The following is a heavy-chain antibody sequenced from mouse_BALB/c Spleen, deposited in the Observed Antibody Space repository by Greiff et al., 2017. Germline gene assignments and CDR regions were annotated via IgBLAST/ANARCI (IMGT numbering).Heavy chain of an antibody. J-gene: IGHJ2*01. CDR1: GFNIKDTY. CDR2: IVPANGNT. D-gene: IGHD2-3*01. V-gene: IGHV14-3*02. Sequence: EAQLQQSGAELVKPGASVKLSCTASGFNIKDTYMHWVKQRPEQGLEWIGRIVPANGNTKYDPKFQGKATITADTSSNTAYLQLSSLTSEDTAVYYCARTLYDYFDYWGQGTTLTVSS. CDR3: ARTLYDYFDY.